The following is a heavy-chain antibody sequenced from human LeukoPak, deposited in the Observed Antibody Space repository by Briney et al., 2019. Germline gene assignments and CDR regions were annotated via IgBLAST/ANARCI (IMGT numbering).Heavy chain of an antibody. CDR3: ARAGWVDYYYYMDV. CDR2: IYTSGST. Sequence: PSETLSLTCTVSGGSISSYYWSWIRQPAGKGLEWIGRIYTSGSTNYNPSPKSRVTMSVDKSKNQLSLKLSSVTAADTAVYYCARAGWVDYYYYMDVWGKGTTVTVSS. V-gene: IGHV4-4*07. J-gene: IGHJ6*03. D-gene: IGHD5-24*01. CDR1: GGSISSYY.